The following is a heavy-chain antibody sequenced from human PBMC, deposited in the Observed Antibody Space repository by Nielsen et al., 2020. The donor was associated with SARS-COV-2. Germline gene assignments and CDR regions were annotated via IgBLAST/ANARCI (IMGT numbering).Heavy chain of an antibody. Sequence: VRQMPGKGLEWVGLIYPEDSGTKYSPSFQGRVTISADKSISTAYLQWSSLKASDTAMYYCARLKYSPTQTWTYYYYYGMDVWGQGTTVTVSS. CDR2: IYPEDSGT. CDR3: ARLKYSPTQTWTYYYYYGMDV. D-gene: IGHD2-15*01. J-gene: IGHJ6*02. V-gene: IGHV5-51*01.